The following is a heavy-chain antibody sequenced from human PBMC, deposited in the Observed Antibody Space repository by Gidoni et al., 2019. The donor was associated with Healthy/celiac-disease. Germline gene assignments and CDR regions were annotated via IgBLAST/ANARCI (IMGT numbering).Heavy chain of an antibody. CDR3: ARDRGRSEYSSSGGAFDI. CDR1: GGSIRLGSYY. V-gene: IGHV4-31*03. D-gene: IGHD6-6*01. CDR2: IYYSGRT. Sequence: QVQLQESGPGMVKPSHTLSLTCTFPGGSIRLGSYYWSCIRQHPAKGLEWIGYIYYSGRTYYNPSLKSRVTISVDTSKNQFSLKLSSVTAADTAVYYGARDRGRSEYSSSGGAFDIWGQGTMVTVSS. J-gene: IGHJ3*02.